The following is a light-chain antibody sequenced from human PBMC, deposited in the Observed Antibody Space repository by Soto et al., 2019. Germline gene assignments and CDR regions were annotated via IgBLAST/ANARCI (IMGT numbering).Light chain of an antibody. CDR2: SNN. V-gene: IGLV1-44*01. CDR1: SSNNGSNT. J-gene: IGLJ3*02. CDR3: AAWDDSLNGPV. Sequence: QSVLTQPPSASGTPGQRVTISCSGSSSNNGSNTVNWYQQLPGTAPKLLSYSNNQRPSGVPDRFSGSKSGTSASLAISGLQSEDEADYYCAAWDDSLNGPVFGGGTKLTVL.